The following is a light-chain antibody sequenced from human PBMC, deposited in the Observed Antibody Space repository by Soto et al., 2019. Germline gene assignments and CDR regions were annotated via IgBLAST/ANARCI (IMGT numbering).Light chain of an antibody. Sequence: QSALTQPASVSGSPGQSITISCTGTSSDVGGYNFVSWFQQYPGKAPKLMIYEVTYRPSGVSIRFSGSKSGNTAYLTISGLQAEDEADSYCISCTSTNTLVFGGGTKLTVL. J-gene: IGLJ2*01. CDR3: ISCTSTNTLV. V-gene: IGLV2-14*01. CDR1: SSDVGGYNF. CDR2: EVT.